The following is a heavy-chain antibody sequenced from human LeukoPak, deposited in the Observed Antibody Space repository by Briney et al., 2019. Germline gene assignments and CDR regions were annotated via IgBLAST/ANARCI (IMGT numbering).Heavy chain of an antibody. CDR2: INLNSGGT. D-gene: IGHD2-21*02. CDR1: GYTFTDYY. CDR3: ARVAGGDWYYFDF. Sequence: ASVKVSCKASGYTFTDYYMHWVRQAPGQGLEWMGWINLNSGGTNSAQKFQGRVTMTRDTSISAAYMELSRLGSDDTAVYYCARVAGGDWYYFDFWGQGTLVTVSS. V-gene: IGHV1-2*02. J-gene: IGHJ4*02.